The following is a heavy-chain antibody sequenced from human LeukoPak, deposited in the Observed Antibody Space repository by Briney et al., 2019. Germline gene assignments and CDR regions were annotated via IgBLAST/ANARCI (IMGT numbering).Heavy chain of an antibody. CDR3: ARDSREVLLWFGEFSP. CDR1: GYTLTELS. J-gene: IGHJ5*02. D-gene: IGHD3-10*01. Sequence: GASVKVSCKVSGYTLTELSMHWVRQAPGKGLEWMGGFDPEDGETIYAQKFQGRATMTTDTSTSTAYMELRSLRSDDTAVYYCARDSREVLLWFGEFSPWGQGTLVTVSS. V-gene: IGHV1-24*01. CDR2: FDPEDGET.